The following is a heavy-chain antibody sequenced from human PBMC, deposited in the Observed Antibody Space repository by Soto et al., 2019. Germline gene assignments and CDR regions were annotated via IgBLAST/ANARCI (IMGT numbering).Heavy chain of an antibody. Sequence: SETLSLTCAVSGGSISSGGYSWSWVRQPPGKGLEWIGYIYHSGSTYYNPSLKSRVTISVDRSKNQFFLRLRSVTAADTAVYSCARSLDSSGYYSAFWGQGTLVTVSS. V-gene: IGHV4-30-2*01. D-gene: IGHD3-22*01. J-gene: IGHJ4*02. CDR3: ARSLDSSGYYSAF. CDR1: GGSISSGGYS. CDR2: IYHSGST.